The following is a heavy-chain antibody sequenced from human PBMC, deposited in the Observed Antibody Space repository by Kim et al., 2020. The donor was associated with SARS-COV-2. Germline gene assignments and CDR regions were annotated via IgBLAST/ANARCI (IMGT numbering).Heavy chain of an antibody. CDR3: AGTLNDYGDYVGAFDI. CDR2: IWYDGSNK. Sequence: GGSLRLSCAASGFTFSSYGMHWVRQAPGKGLEWVAVIWYDGSNKYYADSVKGRFTISRDNSKNTLYLQMNSLRAEDTAVYYCAGTLNDYGDYVGAFDIWGQGKMVTVSS. D-gene: IGHD4-17*01. J-gene: IGHJ3*02. CDR1: GFTFSSYG. V-gene: IGHV3-33*01.